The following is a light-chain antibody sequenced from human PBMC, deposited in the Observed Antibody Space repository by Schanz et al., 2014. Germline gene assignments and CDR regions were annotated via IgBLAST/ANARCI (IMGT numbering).Light chain of an antibody. CDR1: SIYKY. CDR2: EVT. Sequence: QSALTQPPSASGSPGQSVTISCTGSSIYKYVSWYQQHPGKAPKLMIYEVTERPSGVPDRFSGSKSGNTASLTISGLQAEDEADYYCCSYAGSSTWVFGGGTKVTVL. V-gene: IGLV2-8*01. J-gene: IGLJ3*02. CDR3: CSYAGSSTWV.